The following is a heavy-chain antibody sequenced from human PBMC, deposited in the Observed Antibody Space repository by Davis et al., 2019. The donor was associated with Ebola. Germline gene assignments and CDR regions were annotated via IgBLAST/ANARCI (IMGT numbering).Heavy chain of an antibody. V-gene: IGHV1-69*13. CDR3: ARNLGGYHYYYYYYMDV. D-gene: IGHD3-22*01. J-gene: IGHJ6*03. Sequence: SVKVSCKASRYTFTSYGISWVRQAPGQGLEWMGGIIPIFGTANYAQKFQGRVTITEDESTSTAYMELSSLRSEDTAVYYCARNLGGYHYYYYYYMDVWGKGTTVTVTS. CDR1: RYTFTSYG. CDR2: IIPIFGTA.